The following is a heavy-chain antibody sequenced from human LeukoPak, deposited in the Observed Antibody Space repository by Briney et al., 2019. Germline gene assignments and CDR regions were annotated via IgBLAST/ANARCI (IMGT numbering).Heavy chain of an antibody. D-gene: IGHD2-2*01. J-gene: IGHJ4*02. Sequence: ASVKVSCKASGYTFTNYYIYWVRQAAGQGLEWMGMINPTGGSTNYAQKFQGRITVTRVTSTSTVYMEVSSLRSEDTAVYYCAREGPSAMGPPDYWGQGTLVTVSS. CDR2: INPTGGST. CDR3: AREGPSAMGPPDY. CDR1: GYTFTNYY. V-gene: IGHV1-46*01.